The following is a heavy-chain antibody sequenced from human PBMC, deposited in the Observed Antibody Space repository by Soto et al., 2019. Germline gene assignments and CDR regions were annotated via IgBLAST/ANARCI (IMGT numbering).Heavy chain of an antibody. Sequence: GGSLRLSCATSGFTVSNNYMSWVRQAPGKGLEWVSVIYSGGGTYYADSVKGRFTISRDNSKNTLYLQMNSLRAEDTAVYYCARYGDYLYYFDYCGQGTLVTVSS. D-gene: IGHD4-17*01. V-gene: IGHV3-53*01. J-gene: IGHJ4*02. CDR2: IYSGGGT. CDR1: GFTVSNNY. CDR3: ARYGDYLYYFDY.